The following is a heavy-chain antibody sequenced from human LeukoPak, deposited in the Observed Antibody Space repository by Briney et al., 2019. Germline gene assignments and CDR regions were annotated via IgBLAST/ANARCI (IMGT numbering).Heavy chain of an antibody. CDR2: ITNSGGST. D-gene: IGHD6-6*01. CDR3: AQSKTIYSSYDY. CDR1: GFTFSSYA. Sequence: GGSLRLSCAAGFTFSSYAMSWVRQAPGKGLEWISTITNSGGSTYYADSVKGRFTVSRDNSKNTLYLQMNSLRGEDTAVYYCAQSKTIYSSYDYWGRGPWSPSPQ. V-gene: IGHV3-23*01. J-gene: IGHJ4*02.